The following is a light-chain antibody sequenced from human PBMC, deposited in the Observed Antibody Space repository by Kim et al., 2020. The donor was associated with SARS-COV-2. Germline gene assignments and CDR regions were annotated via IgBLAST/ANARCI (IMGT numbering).Light chain of an antibody. CDR3: QQHNAYPPT. V-gene: IGKV1-9*01. CDR2: DAS. Sequence: ASVGDRVPITCRASQAIRRSLAWYQQKPGKAPRLLIYDASTLQRGVPSGFSGSASGTEFTLTISSLQPEDFVTYYCQQHNAYPPTFGGGTKVDIK. J-gene: IGKJ4*01. CDR1: QAIRRS.